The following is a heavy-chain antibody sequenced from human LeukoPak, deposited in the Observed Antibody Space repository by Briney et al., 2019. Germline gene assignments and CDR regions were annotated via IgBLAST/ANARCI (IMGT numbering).Heavy chain of an antibody. J-gene: IGHJ5*02. CDR2: INHSGST. D-gene: IGHD6-6*01. V-gene: IGHV4-34*01. CDR3: ARGKSIVRRFDP. CDR1: GGSFSGYY. Sequence: SETLSLTCAVYGGSFSGYYWSWIRQPPGKGLEWIGEINHSGSTNYNPSLKSRVTKSVDTSKNQFSLKLSSVTAADTAVYYCARGKSIVRRFDPWGQGTLVTVSS.